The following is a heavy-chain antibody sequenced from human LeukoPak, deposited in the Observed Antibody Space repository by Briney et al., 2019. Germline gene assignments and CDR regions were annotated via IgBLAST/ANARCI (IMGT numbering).Heavy chain of an antibody. V-gene: IGHV3-23*01. Sequence: PGGSLRLSCAASGFTFSSYAMSWVRQAPGKGLEWVSAISGSGGSTYYADSVKGRFTISRDNSKNTLYLQMNSLRAEDTAVYYCAKESIAAAGKRLEYFQHWGQGTLVTVSS. D-gene: IGHD6-13*01. CDR3: AKESIAAAGKRLEYFQH. CDR2: ISGSGGST. J-gene: IGHJ1*01. CDR1: GFTFSSYA.